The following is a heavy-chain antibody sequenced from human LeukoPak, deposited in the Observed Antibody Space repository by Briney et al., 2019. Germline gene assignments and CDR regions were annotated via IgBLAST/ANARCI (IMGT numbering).Heavy chain of an antibody. V-gene: IGHV3-7*01. Sequence: GGSLRLSCAASGFSFSAYWMTWVRQAPGTGLEWVANINPAGSETYYVDPVKGRFSISRDNAKNLVYLQMNSLRAEDTAVYHCARFGYVAAIDVWGQGTPVTVSS. J-gene: IGHJ4*02. D-gene: IGHD1-26*01. CDR1: GFSFSAYW. CDR2: INPAGSET. CDR3: ARFGYVAAIDV.